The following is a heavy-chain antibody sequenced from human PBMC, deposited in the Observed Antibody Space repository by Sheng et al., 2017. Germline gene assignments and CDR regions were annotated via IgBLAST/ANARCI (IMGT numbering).Heavy chain of an antibody. CDR2: IIPMFDKP. CDR1: GGTFSSSA. CDR3: AREEAAMVDSSFYYYMDV. D-gene: IGHD5-18*01. J-gene: IGHJ6*03. Sequence: QVQLEQSGPEVKKPGSSLKVSCKASGGTFSSSAFSWVRQAPGQGLEWMGGIIPMFDKPNYAQKFQGRVTITADESTSTVYMELSSLRSEDTAVYYCAREEAAMVDSSFYYYMDVWGQGTTVTVSS. V-gene: IGHV1-69*13.